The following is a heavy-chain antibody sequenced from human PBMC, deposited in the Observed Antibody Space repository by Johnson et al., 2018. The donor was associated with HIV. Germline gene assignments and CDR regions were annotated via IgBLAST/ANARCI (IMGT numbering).Heavy chain of an antibody. V-gene: IGHV3-13*01. Sequence: VQLVESGRGLVQPGGSLRLSCAASGFTFSSYDMHWVRQATGKGLEWVSAIGTAGDTYYPGSVKGRFTISRENAKNSLYLQMNSLRAGDTAVYYCARVMYGGSSKSAAFDIWGQGTMVTVSS. J-gene: IGHJ3*02. D-gene: IGHD1-26*01. CDR1: GFTFSSYD. CDR3: ARVMYGGSSKSAAFDI. CDR2: IGTAGDT.